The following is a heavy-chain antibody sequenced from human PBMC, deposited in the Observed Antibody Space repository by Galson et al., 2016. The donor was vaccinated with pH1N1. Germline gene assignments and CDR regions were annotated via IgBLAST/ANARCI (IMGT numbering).Heavy chain of an antibody. J-gene: IGHJ6*02. CDR1: RGTFSTYS. CDR2: IIPIFDTT. CDR3: ARKTLSNQDRNFIEYGMEV. V-gene: IGHV1-69*13. Sequence: SVKVSCKASRGTFSTYSISWVRQTPGQGPEWMGGIIPIFDTTNYAQKFQGRVTITADESTSTAYMELTSLRSEDTAVYYCARKTLSNQDRNFIEYGMEVWGQGTTVTVSS. D-gene: IGHD2-2*01.